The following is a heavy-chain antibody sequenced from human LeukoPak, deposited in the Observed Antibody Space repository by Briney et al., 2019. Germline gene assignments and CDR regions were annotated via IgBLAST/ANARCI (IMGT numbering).Heavy chain of an antibody. V-gene: IGHV4-59*08. D-gene: IGHD3-22*01. CDR2: IYYSGST. CDR1: GGSISSYY. CDR3: ARPYYYDSRIDP. Sequence: SETLSLTCTVSGGSISSYYWSWIRQPPGKGLEWIGYIYYSGSTNYNPSLKSRVTKSVDTSKNQFSLKLSSVTAADTAVYYCARPYYYDSRIDPWGQGILVTVSS. J-gene: IGHJ5*02.